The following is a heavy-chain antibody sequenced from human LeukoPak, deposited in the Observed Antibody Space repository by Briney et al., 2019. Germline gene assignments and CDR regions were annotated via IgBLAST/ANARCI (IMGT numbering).Heavy chain of an antibody. CDR3: ARTTTTFDD. D-gene: IGHD4-11*01. J-gene: IGHJ4*01. V-gene: IGHV4-59*01. CDR2: VSDTGST. Sequence: SKTLSLTCTVSGGSISSYYWSWLRQPPGKGLEWIGYVSDTGSTNYKSSLKSRATISVDTSKNQFSLNLTSVTAADTAVYYCARTTTTFDDWGHGTLVIVSS. CDR1: GGSISSYY.